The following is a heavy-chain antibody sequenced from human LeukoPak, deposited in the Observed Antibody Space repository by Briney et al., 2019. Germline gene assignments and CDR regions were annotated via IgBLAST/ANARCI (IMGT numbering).Heavy chain of an antibody. D-gene: IGHD6-6*01. CDR1: GSPFTGNY. Sequence: GASVKVSFKASGSPFTGNYMHWVRPAPGQGLEWMGWINPNSGGTTYAQKFQGRVTMTRDTSISTAYMELSGLRSDDTAVYFCARGDRSSSILEDAFDIWGQGTMVTVSS. CDR3: ARGDRSSSILEDAFDI. J-gene: IGHJ3*02. V-gene: IGHV1-2*02. CDR2: INPNSGGT.